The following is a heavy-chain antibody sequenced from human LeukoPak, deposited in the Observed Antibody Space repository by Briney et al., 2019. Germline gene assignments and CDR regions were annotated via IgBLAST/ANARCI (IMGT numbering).Heavy chain of an antibody. CDR2: IYYSGST. D-gene: IGHD5-18*01. J-gene: IGHJ4*02. CDR3: ARGYGYSYGSVDY. CDR1: GGSISSSSYY. V-gene: IGHV4-39*01. Sequence: PSETLSLTCTVSGGSISSSSYYWGWIRQPPGKGLEWIGSIYYSGSTYYNPSLKSRVTISVDTSKNQFSLKPSSVTAADTAVYYCARGYGYSYGSVDYWGQGTLVTVSS.